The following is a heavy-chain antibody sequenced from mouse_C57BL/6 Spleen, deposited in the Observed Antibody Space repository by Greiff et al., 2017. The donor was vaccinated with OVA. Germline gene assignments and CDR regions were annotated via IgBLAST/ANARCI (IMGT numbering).Heavy chain of an antibody. CDR2: ISSGGDYI. Sequence: EVKLMESGEGLVKPGGSLKLSCAASGFTFSSYAMSWVRQTPEKRLEWVAYISSGGDYIYYADTVKGRFTISRDNARNTLYLQMSSLKSEDTAMYYCTRDRNYGSYFDYWGQGTTLTVSS. CDR1: GFTFSSYA. CDR3: TRDRNYGSYFDY. J-gene: IGHJ2*01. V-gene: IGHV5-9-1*02. D-gene: IGHD1-1*01.